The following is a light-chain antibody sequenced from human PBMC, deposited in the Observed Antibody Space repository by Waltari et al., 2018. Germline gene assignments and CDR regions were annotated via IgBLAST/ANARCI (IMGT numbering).Light chain of an antibody. CDR3: CSSSGGGTWV. CDR2: EGS. Sequence: QSALTQPASMSGSPGQSITIPSTSTTTDFVSWSQHPPGKAPRPLIYEGSKRPSGLSGRFSGSQSGNTASLTISGLEFDDQATYYCCSSSGGGTWVFGGGTELAVL. J-gene: IGLJ3*02. CDR1: TTDF. V-gene: IGLV2-23*01.